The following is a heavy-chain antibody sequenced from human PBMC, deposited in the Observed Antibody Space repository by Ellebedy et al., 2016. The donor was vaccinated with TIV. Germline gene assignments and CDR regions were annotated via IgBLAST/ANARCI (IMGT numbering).Heavy chain of an antibody. CDR2: FGVSGDST. V-gene: IGHV3-23*01. Sequence: PGGSLRLSCAASGFTFRSYGMSWVRQAPGKGLEWVSGFGVSGDSTYYADSVKGRFTISRDNSRNTLYLQMNSLRAEDTAIYFCARGKSGTYIHHAFDSWGRGTLVTVSS. D-gene: IGHD1-14*01. J-gene: IGHJ4*02. CDR1: GFTFRSYG. CDR3: ARGKSGTYIHHAFDS.